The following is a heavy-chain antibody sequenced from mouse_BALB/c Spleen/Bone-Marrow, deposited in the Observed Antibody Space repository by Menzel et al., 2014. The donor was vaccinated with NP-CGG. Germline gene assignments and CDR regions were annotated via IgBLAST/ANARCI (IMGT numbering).Heavy chain of an antibody. CDR3: ARRAFYALDY. V-gene: IGHV5-6-2*01. J-gene: IGHJ4*01. Sequence: EVKLMESGGGLVKVRESLKLSCAASGFTFSTYYMSWVRQTPEKRLELVAAIYTNDGSTYYPDTVKGRFAISRDNAKNTLYLQMSSLKSEDTALYYCARRAFYALDYWGQGTSVTVSS. CDR1: GFTFSTYY. CDR2: IYTNDGST.